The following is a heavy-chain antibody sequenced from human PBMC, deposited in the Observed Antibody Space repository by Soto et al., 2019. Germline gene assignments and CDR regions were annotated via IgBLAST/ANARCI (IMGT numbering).Heavy chain of an antibody. CDR1: GYTFTGYY. Sequence: ASVKVSCKASGYTFTGYYMHWVRQAPGQGLEWMGWINPNSGGTNYAQKFQGWVTMTRDTSISTAYMELSRLRSDDTAVYYCARDPAPHRAEYQLLYYFDYWGQGTLVTVSS. D-gene: IGHD2-2*01. V-gene: IGHV1-2*04. J-gene: IGHJ4*02. CDR3: ARDPAPHRAEYQLLYYFDY. CDR2: INPNSGGT.